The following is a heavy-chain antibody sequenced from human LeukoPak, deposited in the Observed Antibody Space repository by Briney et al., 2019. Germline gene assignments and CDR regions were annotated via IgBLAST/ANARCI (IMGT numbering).Heavy chain of an antibody. V-gene: IGHV3-48*03. D-gene: IGHD3-10*02. J-gene: IGHJ6*04. CDR3: AELGITMIGGV. CDR1: GFTFSSYE. Sequence: GGSLRLSCAASGFTFSSYEMNWVRQAPGKGLEGVSYISSSGSTIYYADSVKGRFTISRDNAENSLYLQMNSLRAEDTAVYYCAELGITMIGGVWGKGTTVTISS. CDR2: ISSSGSTI.